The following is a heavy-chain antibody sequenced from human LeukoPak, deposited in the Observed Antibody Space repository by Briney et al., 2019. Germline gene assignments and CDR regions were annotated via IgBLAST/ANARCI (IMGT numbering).Heavy chain of an antibody. CDR2: LSSDTTNK. D-gene: IGHD1-1*01. Sequence: QPGGSLRLSCAASGFAFRFHAMNWVRQSPGKGLEWISYLSSDTTNKYYADSVKGRFTISRDNAKNSLYLQLNSLRDEDTAVYYCAREVESQGFFDYWGQGALVTVSS. CDR1: GFAFRFHA. J-gene: IGHJ4*02. V-gene: IGHV3-48*02. CDR3: AREVESQGFFDY.